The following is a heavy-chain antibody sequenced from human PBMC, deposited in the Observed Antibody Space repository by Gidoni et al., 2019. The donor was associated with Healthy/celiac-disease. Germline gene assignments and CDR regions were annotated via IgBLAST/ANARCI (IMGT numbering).Heavy chain of an antibody. V-gene: IGHV3-23*01. CDR2: ISGSGGST. CDR3: AKDLLKSITGTFHGFDI. D-gene: IGHD1-7*01. J-gene: IGHJ3*02. CDR1: GFTFSSYA. Sequence: EVQLLESGGGLVQPGGSLRLSCAASGFTFSSYAMSWVSQAPGKGLEWVSAISGSGGSTYYADSVKGRFTISRDNSKNTLYLQMNSLRAEDTAVYYCAKDLLKSITGTFHGFDIWGQGTMVTVSS.